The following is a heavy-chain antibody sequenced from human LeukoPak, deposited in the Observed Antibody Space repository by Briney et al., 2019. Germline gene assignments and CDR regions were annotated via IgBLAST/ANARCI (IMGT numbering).Heavy chain of an antibody. CDR3: ARDHCSSISCHSGAFDI. V-gene: IGHV4-34*01. D-gene: IGHD2-2*01. CDR1: GGSFSDYY. CDR2: IEHSGST. Sequence: TSETLSLTCAVYGGSFSDYYWSWIRQPPGKGLEWIGEIEHSGSTNYNPSLKSRVTISVDTSKNQFSLKLSSVTAADTAMYYCARDHCSSISCHSGAFDIWGQGTMVTVSS. J-gene: IGHJ3*02.